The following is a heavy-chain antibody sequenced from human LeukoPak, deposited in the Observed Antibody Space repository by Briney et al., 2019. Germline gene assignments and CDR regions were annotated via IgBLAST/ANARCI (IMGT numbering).Heavy chain of an antibody. J-gene: IGHJ4*02. D-gene: IGHD3-10*01. CDR1: GFTFSSFA. CDR2: ISDSGGYT. V-gene: IGHV3-23*01. CDR3: AKLRNFASGSYSD. Sequence: GGSLRLSCAASGFTFSSFAMSWVRQAPGKGLEWVSGISDSGGYTYYADSVKGRFTISRDNSKNTLYLHMTSLRAEDTAVYYCAKLRNFASGSYSDWGQGTLVTVSS.